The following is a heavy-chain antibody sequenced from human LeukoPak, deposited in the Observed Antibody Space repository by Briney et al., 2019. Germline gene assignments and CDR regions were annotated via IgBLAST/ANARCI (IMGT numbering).Heavy chain of an antibody. CDR1: GFTFSSYA. V-gene: IGHV3-30-3*01. D-gene: IGHD1-26*01. CDR3: ARVNPVGATGAFDI. Sequence: GGSLRLSCAASGFTFSSYAMHWVRQAPGKGLEWVAVISYDGSNKYYADSVKDRFTISRDNSKNTLYLQMNSLRAEDTAVYYCARVNPVGATGAFDIWGQGTMVTVSS. J-gene: IGHJ3*02. CDR2: ISYDGSNK.